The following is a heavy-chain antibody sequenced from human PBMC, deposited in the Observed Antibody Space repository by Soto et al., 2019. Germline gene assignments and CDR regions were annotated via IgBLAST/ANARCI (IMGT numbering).Heavy chain of an antibody. Sequence: EVQLVESGGGLVQPGGSLRLSCEASGFTFRNYDMHWVRQGTGKGLEWDSGISAAGDPDYADSVEGRFTISRENAQNSFFLQMNSLRVGDTAVYYCARTDRDFYGLDVWGQGTTVIVSS. J-gene: IGHJ6*02. CDR3: ARTDRDFYGLDV. CDR1: GFTFRNYD. CDR2: ISAAGDP. V-gene: IGHV3-13*05.